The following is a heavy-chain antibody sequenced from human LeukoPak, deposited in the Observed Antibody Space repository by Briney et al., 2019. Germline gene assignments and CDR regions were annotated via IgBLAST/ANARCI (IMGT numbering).Heavy chain of an antibody. J-gene: IGHJ5*02. CDR2: IYYSGST. Sequence: SETLSLTCTVSGGSISSYYWSWIRQPPGKGLEWIGYIYYSGSTNYNPSLKSRVTISVDTSKNQFSLKLSSVTAADTAEYYCARVTYSSGSGSFDPWGQGTLVTVSS. V-gene: IGHV4-59*01. CDR3: ARVTYSSGSGSFDP. D-gene: IGHD6-19*01. CDR1: GGSISSYY.